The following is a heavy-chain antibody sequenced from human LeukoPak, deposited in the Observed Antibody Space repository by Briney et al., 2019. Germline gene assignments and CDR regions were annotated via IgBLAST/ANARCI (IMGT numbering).Heavy chain of an antibody. CDR1: GXTVSNNY. V-gene: IGHV3-53*01. CDR2: IYSSGST. CDR3: ARFTASTGYYWYYFDY. J-gene: IGHJ4*02. Sequence: PGGSLRLSWAASGXTVSNNYVSWVRQAPGKGQEWVSVIYSSGSTFYAESVKGRFTISRDKSKNTLYLQMNSLRAEDTAVYYCARFTASTGYYWYYFDYWGQGNLVTVSS. D-gene: IGHD3-22*01.